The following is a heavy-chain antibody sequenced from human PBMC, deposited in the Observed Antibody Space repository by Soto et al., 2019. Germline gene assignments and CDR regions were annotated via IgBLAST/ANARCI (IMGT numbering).Heavy chain of an antibody. CDR1: GFTFSSYG. D-gene: IGHD3-10*01. Sequence: GGSLRLSCAASGFTFSSYGMHWVRQAPGKGLEWVAVISYDGSNKYYADSVKGRFTISRDNSKNTLYLQMNSLRAEDTAVYYCAKEYYYGSGSYLPWFDPWGQGTLVTVSS. CDR3: AKEYYYGSGSYLPWFDP. J-gene: IGHJ5*02. V-gene: IGHV3-30*18. CDR2: ISYDGSNK.